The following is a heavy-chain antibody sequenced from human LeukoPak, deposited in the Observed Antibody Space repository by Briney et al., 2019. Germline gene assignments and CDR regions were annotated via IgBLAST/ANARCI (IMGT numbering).Heavy chain of an antibody. CDR3: ARGFRSSGWERRPLGY. J-gene: IGHJ4*02. Sequence: ASVKVSCKASGYTFTSYDINWVRQATGQGLEWMGWMNPNSGNTGYAQKLQGRVTITRNTSISTAYMELSSLRSEDTAVYYCARGFRSSGWERRPLGYWGQGTLVTVSS. CDR1: GYTFTSYD. V-gene: IGHV1-8*03. CDR2: MNPNSGNT. D-gene: IGHD1-26*01.